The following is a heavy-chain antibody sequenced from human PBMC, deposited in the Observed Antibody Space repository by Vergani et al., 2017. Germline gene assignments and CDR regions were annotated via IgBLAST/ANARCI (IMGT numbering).Heavy chain of an antibody. Sequence: QVQLQESGPGLVKPSETLSLTCTVSGGSISSYYWSWIRRPPGKGLEWIGYIYYSGSTNYNPSLKSRVTISVDTSKNQFSLKLSSVTAADAAVYYCAGMGGSWESWGQGTLVTVSS. V-gene: IGHV4-59*01. J-gene: IGHJ4*02. D-gene: IGHD1-26*01. CDR1: GGSISSYY. CDR2: IYYSGST. CDR3: AGMGGSWES.